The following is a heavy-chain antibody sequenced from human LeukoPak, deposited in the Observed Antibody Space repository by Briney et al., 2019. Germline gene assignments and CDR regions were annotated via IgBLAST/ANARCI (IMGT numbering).Heavy chain of an antibody. J-gene: IGHJ4*02. V-gene: IGHV4-39*01. CDR3: ARQATMIVVW. D-gene: IGHD3-22*01. Sequence: PSETLSLTCTVSGGSISSSSYYWGWIRQPPGKGLEWIGSIYYSGSTYYNPSLKSRVTISVDTSQNQFSLKLSSVTAADTAVYYCARQATMIVVWWGQGTLVTVSS. CDR1: GGSISSSSYY. CDR2: IYYSGST.